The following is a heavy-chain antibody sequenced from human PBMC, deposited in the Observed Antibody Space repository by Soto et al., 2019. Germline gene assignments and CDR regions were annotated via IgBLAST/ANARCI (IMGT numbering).Heavy chain of an antibody. CDR2: IHYSGST. Sequence: SETLSLTCTVSGDSIGTTHSYWAWIRQSPGKGLEWIGNIHYSGSTYYMPSLRSRVTLSVDTSKNQFSLRLTSVTAEDTAVYYCARHEGNGNVWPLDYWGQGILVTVA. D-gene: IGHD2-8*01. V-gene: IGHV4-39*01. CDR3: ARHEGNGNVWPLDY. J-gene: IGHJ4*02. CDR1: GDSIGTTHSY.